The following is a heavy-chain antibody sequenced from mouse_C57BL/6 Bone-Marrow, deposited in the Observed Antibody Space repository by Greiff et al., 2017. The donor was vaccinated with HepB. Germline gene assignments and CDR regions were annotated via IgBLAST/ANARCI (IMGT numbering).Heavy chain of an antibody. Sequence: QVQLQQPGAELVMPGASVKLSCKASGYTFTSYWMHWVKQRPGQGLEWIGEIDPSDSYTNYNQKFKGKSTLTVDKSSSTAYMQLSSLTSEDSAVYYCARREIYSIPYYYAMDYWGQGTPLTASS. V-gene: IGHV1-69*01. D-gene: IGHD2-1*01. CDR2: IDPSDSYT. CDR3: ARREIYSIPYYYAMDY. CDR1: GYTFTSYW. J-gene: IGHJ4*01.